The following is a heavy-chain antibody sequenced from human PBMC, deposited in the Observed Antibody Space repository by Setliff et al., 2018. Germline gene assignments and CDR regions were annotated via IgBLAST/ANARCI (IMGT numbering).Heavy chain of an antibody. V-gene: IGHV3-48*01. CDR1: GFTFSSYS. D-gene: IGHD3-10*01. CDR3: ARDRKVYYYGSGLDY. CDR2: ISSSSSTI. J-gene: IGHJ4*02. Sequence: GGSLRLSCAASGFTFSSYSMNWVRQAPGKGLEWVSYISSSSSTIYYADSVKGRFTISRDNAKNSLYLQMNSLRAEDTAVYYCARDRKVYYYGSGLDYWGQGALVTVSS.